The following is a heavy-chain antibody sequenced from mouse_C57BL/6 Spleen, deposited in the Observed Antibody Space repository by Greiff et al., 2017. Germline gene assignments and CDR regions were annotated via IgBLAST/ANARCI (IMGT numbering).Heavy chain of an antibody. Sequence: EVKVVESGGGLVQPGGSMKLSCVASGFTFSNYWMNWVRQSPEKGLEWVAQIRLKSDNYATHYAESVKGRFTISRDDSKSSVYLQMNNLRAEDTGIYYCTAYYSLAYWGQGTLVTVSA. V-gene: IGHV6-3*01. CDR3: TAYYSLAY. D-gene: IGHD2-12*01. CDR2: IRLKSDNYAT. J-gene: IGHJ3*01. CDR1: GFTFSNYW.